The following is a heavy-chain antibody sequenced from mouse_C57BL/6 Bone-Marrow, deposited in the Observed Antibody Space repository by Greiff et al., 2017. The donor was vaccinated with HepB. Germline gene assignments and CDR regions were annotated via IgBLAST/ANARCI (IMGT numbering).Heavy chain of an antibody. CDR2: IRSKSSNYAT. D-gene: IGHD2-4*01. J-gene: IGHJ3*01. CDR3: VRELGLRRGGAWFAY. CDR1: GFTFNTYA. Sequence: EVKVVDSGGGLVQPKGSLKLSCAASGFTFNTYAMHWVRQAPGKGLEWVARIRSKSSNYATYYADSVKDRFTISRDDSQSMLYLQMNNLKTEDTAMYYCVRELGLRRGGAWFAYWGQGTLVTVSA. V-gene: IGHV10-3*01.